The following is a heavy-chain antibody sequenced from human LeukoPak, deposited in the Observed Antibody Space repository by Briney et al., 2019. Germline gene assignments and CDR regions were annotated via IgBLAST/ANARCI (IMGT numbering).Heavy chain of an antibody. CDR1: GFTFSSYG. CDR2: ISYDGSNK. J-gene: IGHJ4*02. Sequence: GGSLRLSCAASGFTFSSYGMHWVRQAPGKGLEWVAVISYDGSNKYYADSVKGRFTISRDNSKNTLYLQMNSLRAEDTAVYYCARDNDWAVAASWYFDYWGQGTLVTVSS. D-gene: IGHD6-19*01. V-gene: IGHV3-30*03. CDR3: ARDNDWAVAASWYFDY.